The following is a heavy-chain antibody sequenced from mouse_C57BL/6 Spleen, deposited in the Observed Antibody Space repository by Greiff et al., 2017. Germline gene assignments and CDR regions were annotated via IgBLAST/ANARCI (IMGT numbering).Heavy chain of an antibody. CDR1: GYSITSGYY. J-gene: IGHJ4*01. CDR3: ARHYYGSSYDYAMDY. V-gene: IGHV3-6*01. D-gene: IGHD1-1*01. CDR2: ISYDGSN. Sequence: EVQLQQSGPGLVKPSQSLSLTCSVTGYSITSGYYWYWIRQFPGNKLEWMGYISYDGSNNYNPSLKNRISITLDTSKNQFFLKLNSVTTEDTATYYCARHYYGSSYDYAMDYWGQGTSGTVSS.